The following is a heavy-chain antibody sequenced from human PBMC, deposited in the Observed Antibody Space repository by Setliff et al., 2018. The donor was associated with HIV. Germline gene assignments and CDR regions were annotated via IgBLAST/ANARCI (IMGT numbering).Heavy chain of an antibody. Sequence: SETLSLTCAVHGGSFSGYYWSWIRQSPGKGLEWIGEINHVGITNYNPSLKSRVTISVDTSENQFSLKLNSVTAADTALYYCARSSSSSCRFDYWGQGTLVTVSS. CDR2: INHVGIT. V-gene: IGHV4-34*01. J-gene: IGHJ4*02. D-gene: IGHD6-6*01. CDR3: ARSSSSSCRFDY. CDR1: GGSFSGYY.